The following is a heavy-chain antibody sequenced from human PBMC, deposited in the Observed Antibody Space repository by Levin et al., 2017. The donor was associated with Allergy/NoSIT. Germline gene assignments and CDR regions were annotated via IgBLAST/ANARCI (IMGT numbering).Heavy chain of an antibody. J-gene: IGHJ5*02. D-gene: IGHD1-26*01. CDR2: IIPMVGIS. Sequence: PGESLKISCKASGGTFSSYALSWVRHAPGQGLECMGRIIPMVGISNYAQKFQGRVTFTADKSTGTAYMELTSLRSEDTAVYYCATVRSGSFSNWFDPWGQGTLVTVSS. V-gene: IGHV1-69*04. CDR3: ATVRSGSFSNWFDP. CDR1: GGTFSSYA.